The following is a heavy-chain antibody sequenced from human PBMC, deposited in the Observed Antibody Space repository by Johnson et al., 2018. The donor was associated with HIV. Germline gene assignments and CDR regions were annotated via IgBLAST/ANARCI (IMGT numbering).Heavy chain of an antibody. V-gene: IGHV3-30*14. J-gene: IGHJ3*02. D-gene: IGHD5-24*01. CDR3: ARACRDGYTCDVFDI. CDR1: GFTFSSYA. CDR2: ISYDGSNK. Sequence: QVQLVESGGGVVQPGRSLRLSCAASGFTFSSYAMHWVRQAPGKGLEWVAVISYDGSNKYYADSVNGRFTISRDNSKNTLYLQMNSLRAEDTAVYYCARACRDGYTCDVFDIWGQGTLVTVSS.